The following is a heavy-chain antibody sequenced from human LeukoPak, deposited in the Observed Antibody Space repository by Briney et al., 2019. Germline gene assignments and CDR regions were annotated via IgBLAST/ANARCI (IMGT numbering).Heavy chain of an antibody. V-gene: IGHV1-46*01. CDR2: INPSGGST. CDR1: GYTFTSYY. J-gene: IGHJ4*02. Sequence: ASVKVSCKASGYTFTSYYMHWVRHAPGQGLEWMGIINPSGGSTSYAQKFQGRVTMTRDMATSTAYMELSRLRSDDAAVYYCARKAAPTGLDYWGQGTLVTVSS. D-gene: IGHD6-6*01. CDR3: ARKAAPTGLDY.